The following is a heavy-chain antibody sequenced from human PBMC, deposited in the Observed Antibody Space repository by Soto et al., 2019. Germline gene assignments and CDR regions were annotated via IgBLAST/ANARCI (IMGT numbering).Heavy chain of an antibody. CDR2: ISAYNGNT. CDR1: GCTFTSYG. J-gene: IGHJ4*02. V-gene: IGHV1-18*01. D-gene: IGHD2-15*01. Sequence: ASVKVSCKASGCTFTSYGISWVRQAPGQGLEWMGWISAYNGNTNYAQKLQGRVTMTTDTSTSTAYMELRSLRSDDTAVYYCARDDLGYCSGGSCFITDYWGQGTLVTVSS. CDR3: ARDDLGYCSGGSCFITDY.